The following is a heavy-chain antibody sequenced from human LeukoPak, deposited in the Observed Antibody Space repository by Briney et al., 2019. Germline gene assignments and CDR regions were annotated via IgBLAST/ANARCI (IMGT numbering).Heavy chain of an antibody. CDR2: IYSGGST. Sequence: PGGSLRLSCAASGFTVSSNYMSWVRQAPGKGLEWVSVIYSGGSTYYADSVKGRFTISRDNSKNTLYLQMNSLRAEDTAVYYCARDRLKEGITILEYYYYYMDVWGKGTTVTVSS. D-gene: IGHD3-3*01. J-gene: IGHJ6*03. CDR3: ARDRLKEGITILEYYYYYMDV. CDR1: GFTVSSNY. V-gene: IGHV3-53*01.